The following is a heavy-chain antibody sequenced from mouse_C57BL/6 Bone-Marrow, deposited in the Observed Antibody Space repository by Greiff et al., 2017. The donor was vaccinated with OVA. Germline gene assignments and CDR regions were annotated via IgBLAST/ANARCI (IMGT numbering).Heavy chain of an antibody. CDR1: GYNFTSYW. Sequence: QVQLQQPGTELVKPGASVKLSCKASGYNFTSYWMHWVKQRPGQGLEWIGNINPSNGGTNYNEKFKSKATLTVDKSSSTAYMQLSSLTSEDSAVDYCARCGNPWYFDVWGTGTTVTVSS. CDR3: ARCGNPWYFDV. D-gene: IGHD2-1*01. CDR2: INPSNGGT. V-gene: IGHV1-53*01. J-gene: IGHJ1*03.